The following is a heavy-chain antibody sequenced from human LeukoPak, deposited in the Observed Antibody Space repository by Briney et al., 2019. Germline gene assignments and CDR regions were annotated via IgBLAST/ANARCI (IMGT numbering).Heavy chain of an antibody. D-gene: IGHD3-22*01. Sequence: GGSLRLSCAASGFTFSSYWMSWVRQAPGKGLEWVANIKQDGSAKYYVDSVKGRFTISRDNAKNSLYLQMGSLRAEDTAVYYCARGPYYYDSSGSLDYWGQGTLVTVSS. CDR2: IKQDGSAK. J-gene: IGHJ4*02. CDR1: GFTFSSYW. V-gene: IGHV3-7*04. CDR3: ARGPYYYDSSGSLDY.